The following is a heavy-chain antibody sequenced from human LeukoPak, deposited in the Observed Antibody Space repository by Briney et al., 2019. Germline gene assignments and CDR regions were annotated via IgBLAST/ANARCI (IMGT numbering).Heavy chain of an antibody. CDR3: ARYEFSSSWGGGWHAFDT. J-gene: IGHJ3*02. V-gene: IGHV1-46*01. CDR2: IHPTGGWT. D-gene: IGHD6-13*01. Sequence: GVSVGVSCKASGSTLSSYFMNWLREAPGQGGGWWGMIHPTGGWTIDAQKFQGRVTMTRDMSTSTVYMELSSLRSDDTAVYYCARYEFSSSWGGGWHAFDTWGQGTMVTVS. CDR1: GSTLSSYF.